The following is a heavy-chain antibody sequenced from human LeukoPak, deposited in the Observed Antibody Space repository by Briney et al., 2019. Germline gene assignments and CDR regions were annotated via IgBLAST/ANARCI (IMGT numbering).Heavy chain of an antibody. CDR1: GFTFNNYA. CDR3: AKTQGYFDY. V-gene: IGHV3-23*01. J-gene: IGHJ4*02. Sequence: GGSLRLSCAASGFTFNNYAITWVRQAPGKGLEWVSAISGSGDNTYYRDSVKGRFTVSRDNSQNTLYLQMNSLRAEDTAVYYCAKTQGYFDYWGQGTLVTVSS. CDR2: ISGSGDNT.